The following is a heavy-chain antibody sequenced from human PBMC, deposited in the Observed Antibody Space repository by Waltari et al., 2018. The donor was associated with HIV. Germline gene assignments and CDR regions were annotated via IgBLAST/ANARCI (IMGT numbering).Heavy chain of an antibody. V-gene: IGHV3-23*01. CDR1: GFTFSSYA. D-gene: IGHD2-2*02. CDR2: ISGSGGST. Sequence: EVQLLESGGGLVQPGGSLRLSCAASGFTFSSYAMSWVRQAPGKGLEWVSAISGSGGSTYYVDSVKGRFTISRDNSKNTLYLQMNSLRAEDTAVYYCAKALVVPAAIRPIAALAAPLDYWGQGTLVTVSS. J-gene: IGHJ4*02. CDR3: AKALVVPAAIRPIAALAAPLDY.